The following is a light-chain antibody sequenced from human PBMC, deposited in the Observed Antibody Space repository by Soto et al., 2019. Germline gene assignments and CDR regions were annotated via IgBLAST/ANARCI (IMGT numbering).Light chain of an antibody. CDR1: QSISTY. V-gene: IGKV3-15*01. CDR2: GAS. CDR3: QQYNNWPPGT. J-gene: IGKJ1*01. Sequence: EIVMTQYPASLSVSPGERATLSCRANQSISTYLAWYQQKPGQAPRLLIYGASTRATGIPVRFSGSGSGTEFTLTISSLQSEDFAVYYCQQYNNWPPGTFGQGTKVDIK.